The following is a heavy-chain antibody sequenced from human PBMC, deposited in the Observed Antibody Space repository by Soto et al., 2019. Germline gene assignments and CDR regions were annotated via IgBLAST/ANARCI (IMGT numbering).Heavy chain of an antibody. CDR1: GGSFSGYY. CDR2: INHSGST. J-gene: IGHJ3*01. V-gene: IGHV4-34*01. CDR3: AKKGGDPL. D-gene: IGHD2-21*02. Sequence: LEILSLTCAVYGGSFSGYYWSWIRQPPGKGLEWIGEINHSGSTNYNPSLKSRVTISVDTSKNQFSLKLSSVTAADTAVYYCAKKGGDPLWGQGTMVTVSS.